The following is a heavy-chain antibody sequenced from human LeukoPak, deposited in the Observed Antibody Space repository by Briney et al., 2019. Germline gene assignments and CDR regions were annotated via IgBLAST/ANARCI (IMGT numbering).Heavy chain of an antibody. CDR2: INYLGHFT. D-gene: IGHD1-1*01. CDR3: AKDPNWEGGY. V-gene: IGHV3-23*01. J-gene: IGHJ4*02. Sequence: GGSLRLSCAASGFSFGDSDMNWFRQAPGEGPQWVANINYLGHFTSYADSVKGRFTIARDNSKIMLFLQMDGLRVEDTALYYCAKDPNWEGGYWGQGILVTVSS. CDR1: GFSFGDSD.